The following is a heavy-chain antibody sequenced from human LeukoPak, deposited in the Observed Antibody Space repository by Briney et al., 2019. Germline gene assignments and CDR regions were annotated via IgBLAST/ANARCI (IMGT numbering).Heavy chain of an antibody. D-gene: IGHD3-22*01. Sequence: GASVKVSCKASGGTFSSYATSWVRQAPGQGLEWMGGIIPIFGTANYAQKFQGGVTITADESTSTAYMELSSLRSEDTAVYYCARVGDYYDSSGYYQDDAFDIWGQGTMVTVSS. J-gene: IGHJ3*02. CDR1: GGTFSSYA. V-gene: IGHV1-69*13. CDR3: ARVGDYYDSSGYYQDDAFDI. CDR2: IIPIFGTA.